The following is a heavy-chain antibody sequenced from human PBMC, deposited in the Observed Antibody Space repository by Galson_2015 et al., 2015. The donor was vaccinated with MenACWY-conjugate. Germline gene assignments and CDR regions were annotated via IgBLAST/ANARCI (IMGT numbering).Heavy chain of an antibody. Sequence: SVKVSCKASGYTFTLYAMHWVRRAPGQGLERMGWINAGNGNTKYSKKFQDRVTITRDISASTEYMELTSLGSEDTAVYYCARGVSPLTVYLMRYWFDPWGHGTLVTVSS. CDR3: ARGVSPLTVYLMRYWFDP. J-gene: IGHJ5*02. CDR1: GYTFTLYA. V-gene: IGHV1-3*01. CDR2: INAGNGNT. D-gene: IGHD3-9*01.